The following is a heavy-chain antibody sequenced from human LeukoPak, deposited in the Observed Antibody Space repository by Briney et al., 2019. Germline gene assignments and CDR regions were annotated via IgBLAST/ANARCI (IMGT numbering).Heavy chain of an antibody. CDR1: GYTFTGYY. Sequence: ASVTVSCKASGYTFTGYYIHWVRQAPGQGLEWMGWITPNSGGTNLAQKFQGRVTMTRDTSINTVYMELSSLRSDDTAMYYCARPKTTFDAFDIWGQGTMVTVSS. D-gene: IGHD4-17*01. J-gene: IGHJ3*02. CDR3: ARPKTTFDAFDI. CDR2: ITPNSGGT. V-gene: IGHV1-2*02.